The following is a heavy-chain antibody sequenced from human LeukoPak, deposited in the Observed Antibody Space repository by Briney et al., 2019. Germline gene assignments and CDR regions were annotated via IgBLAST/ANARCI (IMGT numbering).Heavy chain of an antibody. CDR3: ARDTTTITLAFQH. D-gene: IGHD3-10*01. CDR2: ISYDGSNK. Sequence: GGSLRLSCAASGFTFSSYAMHWVRQAPGKGLEWVAVISYDGSNKYYADSVKGRFTISRDNSKNTLYLQMNSLRAEDTAVYYCARDTTTITLAFQHWGQGTLVTVSS. CDR1: GFTFSSYA. V-gene: IGHV3-30-3*01. J-gene: IGHJ1*01.